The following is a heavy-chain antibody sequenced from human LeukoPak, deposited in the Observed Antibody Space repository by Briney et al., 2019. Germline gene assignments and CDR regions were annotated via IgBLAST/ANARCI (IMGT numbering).Heavy chain of an antibody. CDR2: IYTSGST. J-gene: IGHJ6*03. Sequence: PSETLSLTCTVSGGSISSYYWSWIRQPAGKGLEWIGRIYTSGSTNYNPSLNSRVTMSLDTSKNQFSLKLSSVTAADTAVYYCARDLYSSSWYNYYYYYMDVWGKGPTVPVSS. V-gene: IGHV4-4*07. D-gene: IGHD6-13*01. CDR1: GGSISSYY. CDR3: ARDLYSSSWYNYYYYYMDV.